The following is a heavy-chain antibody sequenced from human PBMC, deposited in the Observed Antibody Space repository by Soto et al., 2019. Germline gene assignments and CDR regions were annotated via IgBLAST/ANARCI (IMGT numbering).Heavy chain of an antibody. CDR3: AREVCNSGNCYYYYHYYMDV. D-gene: IGHD2-15*01. CDR1: GFTFSTYW. CDR2: IKPHGSEK. J-gene: IGHJ6*03. Sequence: GGSLRLSCAASGFTFSTYWMSWVRQAPGKGLEWVANIKPHGSEKNYVDSVKGRFTISRDNAKNSLYLEMNSLRDEDTAVYYCAREVCNSGNCYYYYHYYMDVWGKGTTVTVSS. V-gene: IGHV3-7*01.